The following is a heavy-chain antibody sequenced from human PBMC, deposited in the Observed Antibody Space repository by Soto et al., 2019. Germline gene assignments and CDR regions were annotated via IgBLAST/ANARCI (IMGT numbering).Heavy chain of an antibody. CDR3: ARYGDYTRRWFDP. D-gene: IGHD4-17*01. J-gene: IGHJ5*02. Sequence: GLDLEWLALIYWDDDKRYSPSLKSRLTITKDTSKSQMVLTMTNMDPVDTATYYCARYGDYTRRWFDPWGQGTLVTVSS. CDR2: IYWDDDK. V-gene: IGHV2-5*02.